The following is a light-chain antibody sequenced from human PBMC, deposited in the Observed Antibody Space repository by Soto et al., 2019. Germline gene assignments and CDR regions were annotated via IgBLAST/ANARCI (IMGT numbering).Light chain of an antibody. CDR2: AAS. CDR3: QHTYSIPHT. J-gene: IGKJ2*01. CDR1: QNIRRN. V-gene: IGKV1-39*01. Sequence: DIQMTQSPSARSASLGARVTITCRPNQNIRRNLNWYQQKPGKAPNLLIYAASNLQSGVPSRFSGTGSGADFTLTISSLQPEDVGTYYCQHTYSIPHTFGQGTKLEIK.